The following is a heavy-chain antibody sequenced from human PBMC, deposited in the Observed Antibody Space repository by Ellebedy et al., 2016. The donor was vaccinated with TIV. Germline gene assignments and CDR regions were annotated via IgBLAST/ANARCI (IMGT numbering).Heavy chain of an antibody. J-gene: IGHJ4*02. CDR3: AREDYDILTGTTMGFDY. Sequence: PSETLSLTCTVSGGSISSYYWSWIRQPPGKGLEWIGYIYYSGSTNYNPSLKSRVTTSIDTSKNQISLKLRSVTAADTAVYYCAREDYDILTGTTMGFDYWGQGTLVTVSS. V-gene: IGHV4-59*12. CDR2: IYYSGST. D-gene: IGHD3-9*01. CDR1: GGSISSYY.